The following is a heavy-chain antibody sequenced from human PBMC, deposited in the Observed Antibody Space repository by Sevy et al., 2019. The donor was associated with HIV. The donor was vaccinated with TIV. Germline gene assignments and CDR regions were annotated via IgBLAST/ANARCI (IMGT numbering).Heavy chain of an antibody. D-gene: IGHD6-13*01. CDR1: GGSFSGYY. CDR3: ARGRGSSSWYYYYHGMDV. J-gene: IGHJ6*02. CDR2: INHSGST. Sequence: SETLSLTCAVYGGSFSGYYWSWIRQPPGKGLEWIGEINHSGSTNYNPSLKSRVTISVDTSKNQFSLKLSSVTAADTAVYYCARGRGSSSWYYYYHGMDVWGQGTTVTVSS. V-gene: IGHV4-34*01.